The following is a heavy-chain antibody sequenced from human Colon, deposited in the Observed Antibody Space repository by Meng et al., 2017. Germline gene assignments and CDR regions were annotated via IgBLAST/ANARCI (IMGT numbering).Heavy chain of an antibody. CDR2: INHTGST. CDR3: ARGFRPLGWFHY. Sequence: SETLSLTCGVYGGSFSGYYWTWIRQPPGKEPEWIGEINHTGSTNYNPSLKSRITISIDTTKKQFALRLSSVTAADTAVYYCARGFRPLGWFHYWGQGTLVTVSS. CDR1: GGSFSGYY. J-gene: IGHJ4*02. V-gene: IGHV4-34*01. D-gene: IGHD6-19*01.